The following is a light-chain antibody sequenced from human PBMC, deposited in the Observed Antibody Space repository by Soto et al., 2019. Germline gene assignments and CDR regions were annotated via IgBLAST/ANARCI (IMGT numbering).Light chain of an antibody. CDR3: QQYNSYPPT. CDR2: DAS. CDR1: QSISSW. J-gene: IGKJ4*01. V-gene: IGKV1-5*01. Sequence: DIQMTQSPSTLSASVGDRVTITCRASQSISSWLAWYQQKPGKAPKLLIYDASSLESGVPSRFSGSGSGAEFTLTITSLQPDDFATYYCQQYNSYPPTFGGGTKVDIK.